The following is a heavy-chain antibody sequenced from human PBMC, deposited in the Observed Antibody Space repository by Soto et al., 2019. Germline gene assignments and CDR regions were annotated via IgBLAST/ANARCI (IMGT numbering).Heavy chain of an antibody. J-gene: IGHJ4*02. CDR1: GGSINSYD. V-gene: IGHV4-59*01. CDR3: ARTPSIAARYFDY. CDR2: IHDSGST. Sequence: SETLSLTCTVSGGSINSYDWSWIRQPPGKGLEWIGYIHDSGSTNYNPSLKSRVTISGDTSKKQFSLILSSVTAADTAVYYCARTPSIAARYFDYWGQGTLVTVSS. D-gene: IGHD6-6*01.